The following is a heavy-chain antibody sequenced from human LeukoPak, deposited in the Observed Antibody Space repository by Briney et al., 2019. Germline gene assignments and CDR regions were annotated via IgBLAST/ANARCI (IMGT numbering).Heavy chain of an antibody. Sequence: PSETLSLTCTVSGGSIRSYYWSWIRQPPGKGLEWIGYIYHSGSTNYNPSLKSRVTISVDTSKNQFSLKLSSVTAADTAVYYCARVDYGDYSKDFDYWGQGILVTVSS. CDR2: IYHSGST. V-gene: IGHV4-59*01. CDR3: ARVDYGDYSKDFDY. D-gene: IGHD4-17*01. J-gene: IGHJ4*02. CDR1: GGSIRSYY.